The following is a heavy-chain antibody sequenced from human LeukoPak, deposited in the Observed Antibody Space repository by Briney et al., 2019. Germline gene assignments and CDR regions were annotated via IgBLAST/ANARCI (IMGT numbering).Heavy chain of an antibody. CDR2: ISWNSVTK. Sequence: GGSLRLSCAASGFTFDDHAMHWVRQAPGKGLEWVSGISWNSVTKEYADSVKGRFTISRDNAKNSLYLQMNSLRAEDTAVYYCARIDIAVASAFILDAFGIWGQGTMVTVSS. D-gene: IGHD2-2*01. CDR1: GFTFDDHA. V-gene: IGHV3-9*01. J-gene: IGHJ3*02. CDR3: ARIDIAVASAFILDAFGI.